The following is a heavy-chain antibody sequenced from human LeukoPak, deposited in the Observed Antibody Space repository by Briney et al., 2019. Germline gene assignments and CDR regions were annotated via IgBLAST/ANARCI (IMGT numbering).Heavy chain of an antibody. J-gene: IGHJ4*02. V-gene: IGHV4-39*07. CDR2: IYSSGST. Sequence: SETLSLTCAVSGASVSGSNYYWGWIRQPPGKGLEWIGNIYSSGSTYYNASLQSRVTISIDTSKNQFSLKLSSVTAADTAVYYCARAKEGTALVLDYWGQGTRVTVSS. CDR1: GASVSGSNYY. CDR3: ARAKEGTALVLDY. D-gene: IGHD5-18*01.